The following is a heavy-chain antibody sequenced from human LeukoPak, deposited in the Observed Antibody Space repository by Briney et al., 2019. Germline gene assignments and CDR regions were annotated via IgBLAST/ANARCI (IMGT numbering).Heavy chain of an antibody. Sequence: GGSLRLSCAASGFTFSSYSMNWVRQAPGKGLEWVSSISSSSSYIYYADSVKGRFIISRDNARNSLYLQMNSLRAEDTAIYYCARRGYSTSWDIPDYWGQGTLVTVSS. D-gene: IGHD6-13*01. J-gene: IGHJ4*02. CDR1: GFTFSSYS. V-gene: IGHV3-21*01. CDR2: ISSSSSYI. CDR3: ARRGYSTSWDIPDY.